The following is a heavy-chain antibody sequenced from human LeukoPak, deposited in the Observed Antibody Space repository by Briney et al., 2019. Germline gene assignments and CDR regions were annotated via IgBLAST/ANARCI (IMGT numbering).Heavy chain of an antibody. CDR1: GFTFSSYS. J-gene: IGHJ3*02. Sequence: GGSLRLSCAASGFTFSSYSMNWVRQAPGKGLEWVSYISSSSSTIYYADSVKGRFTISRDNAKNSLYLQMNSLRAEDTAVYYCARDLPPTVTSAFDIWGQGTMVTVSS. V-gene: IGHV3-48*04. CDR2: ISSSSSTI. CDR3: ARDLPPTVTSAFDI. D-gene: IGHD4-17*01.